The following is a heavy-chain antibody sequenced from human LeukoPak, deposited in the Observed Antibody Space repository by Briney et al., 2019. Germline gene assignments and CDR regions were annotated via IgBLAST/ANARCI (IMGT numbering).Heavy chain of an antibody. CDR1: EYTFNIYD. Sequence: ASVKVSCKASEYTFNIYDINWVRQATGQGLEWMGWMNPDSGNTGFAQKFQGRVTMTRNTSITTAYMELSSLSSEDTAVYYCAVHLPGDYLDRWGQGTLVTVSS. V-gene: IGHV1-8*01. CDR3: AVHLPGDYLDR. J-gene: IGHJ4*02. CDR2: MNPDSGNT.